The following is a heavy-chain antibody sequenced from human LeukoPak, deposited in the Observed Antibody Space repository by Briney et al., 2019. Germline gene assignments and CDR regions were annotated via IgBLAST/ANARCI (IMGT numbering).Heavy chain of an antibody. Sequence: GGSLRLSRAASGFTFSSYGMHWVRQAPGKGLEWVAFIRYDGSNKYYADSVKGRFTISRDNSKNTLYLQMNSLRAEDTAVYYCAKDLAVVGSGSPGYWGQGTLVTVSS. CDR3: AKDLAVVGSGSPGY. J-gene: IGHJ4*02. CDR1: GFTFSSYG. D-gene: IGHD3-10*01. CDR2: IRYDGSNK. V-gene: IGHV3-30*02.